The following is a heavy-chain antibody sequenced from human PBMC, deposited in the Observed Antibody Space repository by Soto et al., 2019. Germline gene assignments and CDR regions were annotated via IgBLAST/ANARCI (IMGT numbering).Heavy chain of an antibody. CDR1: GFTFSSYA. V-gene: IGHV3-23*01. CDR2: ISGSGGST. Sequence: GWSLRLSCAASGFTFSSYAMSWVRQAPGKGLEWVSAISGSGGSTYYAASVKGRFTISRDNSKNTLYLQMNSLRAEDTAVYYCAKDHEVGATRLGHGEQNDAFDIWGQGTMVTVSS. J-gene: IGHJ3*02. D-gene: IGHD1-26*01. CDR3: AKDHEVGATRLGHGEQNDAFDI.